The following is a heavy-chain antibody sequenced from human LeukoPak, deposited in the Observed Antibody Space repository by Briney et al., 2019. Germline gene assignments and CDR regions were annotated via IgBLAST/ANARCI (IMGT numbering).Heavy chain of an antibody. Sequence: SETLSLTCTVSGGSISSGSYYWSWIRQPAGKGLEWIGRIYTSGSTNYNPSLKSRVTISVDTSKNQFSLKLSSVTAADTAVCYCARHPCTSSCRGGFDYWGQGTLVTVSS. CDR3: ARHPCTSSCRGGFDY. V-gene: IGHV4-61*02. CDR1: GGSISSGSYY. D-gene: IGHD2-2*01. CDR2: IYTSGST. J-gene: IGHJ4*02.